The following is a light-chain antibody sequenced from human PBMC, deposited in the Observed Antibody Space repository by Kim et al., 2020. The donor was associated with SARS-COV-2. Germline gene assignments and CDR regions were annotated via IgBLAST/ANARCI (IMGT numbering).Light chain of an antibody. CDR3: RSYDAANQV. Sequence: GKTGTISCARMSGSMADKQVQGHRQRPGSAPTTVSYEDDQRPSGVPDRFSGSIDTSSNSASLTISGLKTEDEAVYYCRSYDAANQVFGGGTQLTVL. CDR1: SGSMADKQ. CDR2: EDD. J-gene: IGLJ3*02. V-gene: IGLV6-57*03.